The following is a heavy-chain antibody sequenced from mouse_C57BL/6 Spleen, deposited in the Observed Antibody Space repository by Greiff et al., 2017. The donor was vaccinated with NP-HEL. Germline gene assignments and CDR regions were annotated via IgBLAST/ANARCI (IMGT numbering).Heavy chain of an antibody. CDR2: IYPGDGDT. J-gene: IGHJ4*01. Sequence: QVQLQQSGAELVKPGASVKISCKASGYAFSSYWMNWVKQRPGKGLEWIGQIYPGDGDTNYNEKFKGKATFTADTSSNTAYMQLSSLTTEDSAIYYCARFHYGNYERAMDYWGQGTSVTVSS. CDR1: GYAFSSYW. D-gene: IGHD2-1*01. V-gene: IGHV1-80*01. CDR3: ARFHYGNYERAMDY.